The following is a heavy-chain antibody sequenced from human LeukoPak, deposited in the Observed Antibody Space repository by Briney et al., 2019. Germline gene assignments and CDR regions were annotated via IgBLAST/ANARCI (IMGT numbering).Heavy chain of an antibody. CDR2: ISGYNGNR. CDR3: ARGELLWFGEFYWFDP. J-gene: IGHJ5*02. D-gene: IGHD3-10*01. Sequence: ASVKVSCKASGYIFTSYGISWVRQAPGQGLEWMGWISGYNGNRKYAQKFQGRVTMTRDTSTSTVYMELSSLRSEDTAVYYCARGELLWFGEFYWFDPWGQGTLVTVSS. CDR1: GYIFTSYG. V-gene: IGHV1-18*01.